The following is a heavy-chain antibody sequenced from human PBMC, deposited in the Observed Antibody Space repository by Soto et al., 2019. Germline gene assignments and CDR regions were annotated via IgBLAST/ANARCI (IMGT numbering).Heavy chain of an antibody. J-gene: IGHJ4*02. CDR2: IYASGNI. CDR1: GGSISGYS. Sequence: QTLSLTSPVSGGSISGYSWSWIRQSGGKGLEWIGRIYASGNIHFNPSLKRRVTMSVDTSKNQFSLNLMSVTAADTAVYYCARESGANWSYVDHWGQGTQVTVSS. V-gene: IGHV4-4*07. CDR3: ARESGANWSYVDH. D-gene: IGHD1-20*01.